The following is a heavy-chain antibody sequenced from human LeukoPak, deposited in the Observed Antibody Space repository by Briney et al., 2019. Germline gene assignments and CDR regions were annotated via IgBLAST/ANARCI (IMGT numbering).Heavy chain of an antibody. Sequence: GGALRLSCAASGFTFSSYAMSWVRQAPGKGQEWVSAISGSGGSTYYADSVKGRFTISRDNSKNTLYLQMNRLRAEDTVVYYCAKDTLVYYYDSTNWFDTWGQGTLVTVSS. CDR2: ISGSGGST. D-gene: IGHD3-22*01. J-gene: IGHJ5*02. CDR1: GFTFSSYA. V-gene: IGHV3-23*01. CDR3: AKDTLVYYYDSTNWFDT.